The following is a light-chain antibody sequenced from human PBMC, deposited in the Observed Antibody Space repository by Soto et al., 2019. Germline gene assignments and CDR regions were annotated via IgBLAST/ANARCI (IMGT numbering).Light chain of an antibody. CDR3: QQYNTYTYT. CDR2: RAY. CDR1: KSIDRW. Sequence: DIQMTQSPSTLSASVGDRVTITCRASKSIDRWLAWYQQKPGKAPKLLIYRAYSLESGVPSRFSGSGSGTEFTLTISSLQPDDFTTYYCQQYNTYTYTFAQGTKLEIK. J-gene: IGKJ2*01. V-gene: IGKV1-5*03.